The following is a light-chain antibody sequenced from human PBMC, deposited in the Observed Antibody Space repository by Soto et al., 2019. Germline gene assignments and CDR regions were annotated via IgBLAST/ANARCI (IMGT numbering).Light chain of an antibody. CDR2: GAS. J-gene: IGKJ3*01. V-gene: IGKV3-20*01. CDR1: QSVSSSY. Sequence: EIVLTQSPGTLSLSPGERATLSCRASQSVSSSYLAGYQQKPGQAPRLLIYGASSRATGIPDRFSGSGSGTDFTLIISRLEPEDFAVYYCQQYGSSPLTFGPGTKVDIK. CDR3: QQYGSSPLT.